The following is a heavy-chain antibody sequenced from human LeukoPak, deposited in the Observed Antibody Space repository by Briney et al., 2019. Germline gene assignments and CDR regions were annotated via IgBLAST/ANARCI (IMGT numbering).Heavy chain of an antibody. CDR2: IHYTGST. J-gene: IGHJ2*01. V-gene: IGHV4-4*02. Sequence: PSETLSLTCAVSGGSISSSNWWSWVRQPPGKGLEWIGYIHYTGSTNYNPSLRSRVTISVDTSKNQFSLKLRSVTAADTAVYYCARDDKYGDYQDWYFDLWGRGTQVTVSS. CDR1: GGSISSSNW. D-gene: IGHD4-17*01. CDR3: ARDDKYGDYQDWYFDL.